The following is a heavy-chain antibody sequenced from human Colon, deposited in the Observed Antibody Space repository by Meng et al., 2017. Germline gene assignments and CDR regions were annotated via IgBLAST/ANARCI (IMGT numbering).Heavy chain of an antibody. V-gene: IGHV4-30-4*01. CDR3: ARNPVIPDARTFDF. CDR1: NGSINSADYY. J-gene: IGHJ4*02. Sequence: QVHLQESGPGLVKPLQTLSLTCTISNGSINSADYYWNWIRQPPGKGPEWLGYIHSSGNTYYTPSLKSRLAMSLDTSKNQFSLRLTSVTAADTAVYYCARNPVIPDARTFDFWGQGALVTVSS. D-gene: IGHD2-2*01. CDR2: IHSSGNT.